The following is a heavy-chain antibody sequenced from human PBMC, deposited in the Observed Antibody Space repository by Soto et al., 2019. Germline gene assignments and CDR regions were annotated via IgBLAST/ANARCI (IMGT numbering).Heavy chain of an antibody. D-gene: IGHD2-15*01. CDR2: IYYSGST. J-gene: IGHJ5*02. CDR3: ARTRSRGYCSGGSCSTNWFDP. V-gene: IGHV4-39*01. CDR1: GGSISSSSYY. Sequence: SETLSLTCTVSGGSISSSSYYWGWIRQPPGKGLEWIGSIYYSGSTYYNPSLKSRVTISVDTSKNQFSLKLSSVTAADTAVYYCARTRSRGYCSGGSCSTNWFDPWGQGTLVTVSS.